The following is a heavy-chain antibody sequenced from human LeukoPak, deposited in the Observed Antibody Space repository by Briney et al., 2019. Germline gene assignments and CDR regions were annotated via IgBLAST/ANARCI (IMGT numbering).Heavy chain of an antibody. D-gene: IGHD1-14*01. J-gene: IGHJ5*02. V-gene: IGHV4-39*01. CDR1: SGSISSSSYY. Sequence: PSQTLSLTCTVSSGSISSSSYYWGWIRQPPGKGLEWIGSIYYSGSAYYNPSLKSRVTISVDTSKNQFSLKLSSVTAADTAVYYCARPATGFSRGWFDPWGQGTLVTVSS. CDR2: IYYSGSA. CDR3: ARPATGFSRGWFDP.